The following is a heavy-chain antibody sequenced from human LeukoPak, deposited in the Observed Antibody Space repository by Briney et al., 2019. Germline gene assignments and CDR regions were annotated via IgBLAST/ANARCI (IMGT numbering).Heavy chain of an antibody. CDR1: GFTFRSYS. CDR2: ISSTSSTI. J-gene: IGHJ3*02. CDR3: AIAAPYYYDSSGYSAFDS. Sequence: GGSLRLSCAASGFTFRSYSMHWVRQAPGKGLEWVSYISSTSSTIYYADSVKGRFTISRDNAKNSLYLQMNSLRDEDTAVYYCAIAAPYYYDSSGYSAFDSWGQGTMVTVSA. D-gene: IGHD3-22*01. V-gene: IGHV3-48*02.